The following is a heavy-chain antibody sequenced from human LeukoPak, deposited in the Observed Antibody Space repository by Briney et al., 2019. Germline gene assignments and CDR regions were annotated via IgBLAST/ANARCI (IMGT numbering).Heavy chain of an antibody. CDR1: GFTFSDFA. CDR2: IFQGGGEI. V-gene: IGHV3-23*01. J-gene: IGHJ4*02. Sequence: PGGSLGLSCAASGFTFSDFAMIWVRQPPGKGLEWVSSIFQGGGEIHYADSVRGRFTISRDNSRSTLFLQMNSLRAEDTAIYYCATYRQVMLPFESWGQGTLVTVSS. D-gene: IGHD5-18*01. CDR3: ATYRQVMLPFES.